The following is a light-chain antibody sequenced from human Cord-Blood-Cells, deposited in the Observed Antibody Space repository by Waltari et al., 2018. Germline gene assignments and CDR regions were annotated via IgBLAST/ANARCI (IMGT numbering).Light chain of an antibody. V-gene: IGKV3-11*01. Sequence: EIVLSQSPATLSLSRGERATLHCGASQSVRSYLAWYQQKPGQAPRLLIYDASNRATGIPARFSGSGSGTDFTLTISSLEPEDFAVYYCQQRSNWPPFTFGPGTKVDIK. CDR2: DAS. CDR3: QQRSNWPPFT. J-gene: IGKJ3*01. CDR1: QSVRSY.